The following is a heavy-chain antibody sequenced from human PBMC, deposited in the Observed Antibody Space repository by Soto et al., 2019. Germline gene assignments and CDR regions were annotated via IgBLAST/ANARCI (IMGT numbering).Heavy chain of an antibody. V-gene: IGHV3-53*01. Sequence: GGSLRLSCVASGITVSNSYMSWVRQAPGKGLEWVSIIYSVGNTYYADSVKGRFTISRDNSKNTVYLQMNSLRAEDTAVYYCASFTLTGNLFAPWGQGTLVTVSS. D-gene: IGHD7-27*01. J-gene: IGHJ5*02. CDR1: GITVSNSY. CDR3: ASFTLTGNLFAP. CDR2: IYSVGNT.